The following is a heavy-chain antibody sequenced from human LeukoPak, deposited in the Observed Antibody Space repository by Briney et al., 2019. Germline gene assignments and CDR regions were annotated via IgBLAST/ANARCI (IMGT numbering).Heavy chain of an antibody. D-gene: IGHD3-10*01. CDR2: ISGNGGST. Sequence: GGSLRLSCAASGFTFSSYAVAWVRQAPGKGLEWVSAISGNGGSTYYADSVKGRFTISRDNSKNTLYLQMNSLRAEDTAVYYCAKEAGRFRVFDYWGQGTLVTVSS. CDR3: AKEAGRFRVFDY. V-gene: IGHV3-23*01. CDR1: GFTFSSYA. J-gene: IGHJ4*02.